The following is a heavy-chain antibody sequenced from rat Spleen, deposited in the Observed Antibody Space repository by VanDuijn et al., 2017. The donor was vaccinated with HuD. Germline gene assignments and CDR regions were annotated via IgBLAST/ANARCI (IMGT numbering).Heavy chain of an antibody. CDR1: GFAFSDHY. V-gene: IGHV5-20*01. CDR2: ISSDGDNT. Sequence: EVQLVESGGGLVQPGRSLKLSCAASGFAFSDHYVAWVRQTPTKGLEWVASISSDGDNTYYRASVKGRFTISRDNEKNTLYLQMDSLRSEDTATYYCTTGPRILRLDWFAYWGQGTLVTVSS. J-gene: IGHJ3*01. D-gene: IGHD1-6*01. CDR3: TTGPRILRLDWFAY.